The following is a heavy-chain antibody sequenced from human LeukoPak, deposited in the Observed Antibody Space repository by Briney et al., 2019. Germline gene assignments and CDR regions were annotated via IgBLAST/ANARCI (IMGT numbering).Heavy chain of an antibody. D-gene: IGHD4-11*01. V-gene: IGHV1-2*02. CDR2: INPNSGGT. CDR3: ARFNYRGNYFDD. CDR1: GYSFTGYY. J-gene: IGHJ4*02. Sequence: ASVKVSCKASGYSFTGYYMHWVRQAPGQGLEWMGWINPNSGGTNYAQKFQGRVTMTRDTSISTAYMELSRLRSDDTAVYYCARFNYRGNYFDDWGQGTLVTVSS.